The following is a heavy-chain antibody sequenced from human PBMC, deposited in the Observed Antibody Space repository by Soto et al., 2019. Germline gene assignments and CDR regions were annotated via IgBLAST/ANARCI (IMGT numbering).Heavy chain of an antibody. V-gene: IGHV1-69*13. D-gene: IGHD3-3*01. CDR3: AAVSHYDFWSGPYYYYYMDV. CDR2: IIPIFGTA. J-gene: IGHJ6*03. CDR1: GGTFSSYA. Sequence: GASVKVSCKASGGTFSSYAISWVRQAPGQGLEWMGGIIPIFGTANYAQKFQGRVTITADESTSTAYMELSSLRSEDTAVYYCAAVSHYDFWSGPYYYYYMDVWGKGTTVTVSS.